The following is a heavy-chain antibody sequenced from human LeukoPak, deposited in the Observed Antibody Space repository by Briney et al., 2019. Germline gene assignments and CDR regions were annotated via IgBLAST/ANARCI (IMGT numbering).Heavy chain of an antibody. V-gene: IGHV3-15*01. Sequence: GGSLRLSCAASGFTFSNAWMSWVRQAPGKGLEWVGRIKSKTDGETTDYAAPVKGRFTISRDDSKNTLYLQMNSLKTEDTAVYYCTTDRAEDCSGGSCYSDWGQGTLVTVSS. CDR3: TTDRAEDCSGGSCYSD. D-gene: IGHD2-15*01. CDR1: GFTFSNAW. CDR2: IKSKTDGETT. J-gene: IGHJ4*02.